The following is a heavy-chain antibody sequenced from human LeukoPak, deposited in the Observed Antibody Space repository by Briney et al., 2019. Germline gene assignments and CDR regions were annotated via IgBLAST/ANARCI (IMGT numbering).Heavy chain of an antibody. CDR1: GFTVSDNY. Sequence: GGSLRLSCAASGFTVSDNYMSWVRQAPGKGLEWVSVMYSGGDTYYANSVKGRFTFSRDISKNTLYLQMNGLRTEDTAMYYSARDAPQVPAAGVLASWGQGTLVTVSS. J-gene: IGHJ5*02. CDR3: ARDAPQVPAAGVLAS. CDR2: MYSGGDT. V-gene: IGHV3-53*01. D-gene: IGHD6-13*01.